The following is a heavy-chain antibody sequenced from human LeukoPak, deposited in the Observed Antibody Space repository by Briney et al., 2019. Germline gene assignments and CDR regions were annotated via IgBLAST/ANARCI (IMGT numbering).Heavy chain of an antibody. CDR1: GLTVTNAW. Sequence: GGSLRLSCSASGLTVTNAWMNWVRQAPGEGLDWVGRIASKTDGGATDYAAPVKGRFTISRDDSKNTLNLQMNSLKTEDTAVYYCTTGIRGDWGQXTLVTVSS. V-gene: IGHV3-15*07. J-gene: IGHJ4*02. CDR3: TTGIRGD. CDR2: IASKTDGGAT. D-gene: IGHD3-10*01.